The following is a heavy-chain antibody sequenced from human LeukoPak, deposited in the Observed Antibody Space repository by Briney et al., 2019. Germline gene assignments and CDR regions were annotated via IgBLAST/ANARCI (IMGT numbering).Heavy chain of an antibody. CDR3: ARGWGGQLEVYYFDY. CDR1: GFTFSRYW. CDR2: IKQDGSVK. J-gene: IGHJ4*02. D-gene: IGHD6-6*01. V-gene: IGHV3-7*01. Sequence: PGGSLRLSCAASGFTFSRYWMSWVRQAPGKGLEWVANIKQDGSVKYYVDSVKGRFTISRDNSKNTLYLQMNSLRAEDTAVYYCARGWGGQLEVYYFDYWGQGTLVTVSS.